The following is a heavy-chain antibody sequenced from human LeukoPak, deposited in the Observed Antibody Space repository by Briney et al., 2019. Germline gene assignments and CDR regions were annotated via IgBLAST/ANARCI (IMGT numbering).Heavy chain of an antibody. CDR1: GGSVSSGTHY. Sequence: TSETLSLTCTVSGGSVSSGTHYWGWIRQPPGKGLEWIGYIYYTGSTNYNPSLKSRVSMSIDTSKNQFSLKLTSVTAADTAVYYDYWGQGTLVTVSS. J-gene: IGHJ4*02. CDR3: Y. V-gene: IGHV4-61*01. CDR2: IYYTGST.